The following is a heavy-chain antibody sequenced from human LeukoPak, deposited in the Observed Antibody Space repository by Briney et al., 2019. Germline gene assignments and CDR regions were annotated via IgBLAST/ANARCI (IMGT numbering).Heavy chain of an antibody. CDR1: GYTFTGYY. V-gene: IGHV1-2*02. J-gene: IGHJ5*02. Sequence: GASVKVSCKASGYTFTGYYIHWVRQAPGQGLEWMGWINPNSGGTNYAQKFQGRVTMTRDTSISTAYMELSRLRSDDTAVYYCARKEYGGNSWVNWFDPWGQGTLVTVSS. CDR2: INPNSGGT. CDR3: ARKEYGGNSWVNWFDP. D-gene: IGHD4-23*01.